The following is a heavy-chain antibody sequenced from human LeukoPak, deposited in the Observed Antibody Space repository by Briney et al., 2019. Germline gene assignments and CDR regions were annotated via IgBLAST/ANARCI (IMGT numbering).Heavy chain of an antibody. CDR1: GGTFISYA. CDR2: IIPIFGTA. CDR3: ASTNSGYCTNGVCYLSDY. Sequence: SVKVSCKASGGTFISYAISWVRQAPGQGLEWRGRIIPIFGTANYAQKFQGRVTITTDDSTSTAYMDLSSLRSEDTAVYYCASTNSGYCTNGVCYLSDYWGQGTLVTVSS. D-gene: IGHD2-8*01. J-gene: IGHJ4*02. V-gene: IGHV1-69*05.